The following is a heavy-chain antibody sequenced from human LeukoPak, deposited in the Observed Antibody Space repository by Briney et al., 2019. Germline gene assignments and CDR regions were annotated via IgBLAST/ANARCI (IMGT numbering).Heavy chain of an antibody. D-gene: IGHD2-2*01. J-gene: IGHJ4*02. Sequence: GGSLRLSCAASGFTFSSYSMNWVRQAPGKGLEWVSSISSSSSYIYYADSVKGRFTISRDNAKNSLYLQMNSLRAEDTAVYYCARAEDIVVVPAATGGTGSYFDYWGQGTLVTVSS. CDR2: ISSSSSYI. CDR3: ARAEDIVVVPAATGGTGSYFDY. V-gene: IGHV3-21*01. CDR1: GFTFSSYS.